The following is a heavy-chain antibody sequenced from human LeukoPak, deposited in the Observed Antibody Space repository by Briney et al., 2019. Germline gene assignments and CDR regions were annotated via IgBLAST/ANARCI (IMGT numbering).Heavy chain of an antibody. CDR2: INHSGST. CDR1: GGSFSGDF. J-gene: IGHJ4*02. Sequence: SETLSLTCAVYGGSFSGDFWSWIRQSPGKGLEWIGEINHSGSTNYNPSLKSRVTISVDTSKNQFSLKLSSVTAADTAVYYCARGYAIFGYWGQGTLVTVSS. D-gene: IGHD3-3*01. V-gene: IGHV4-34*01. CDR3: ARGYAIFGY.